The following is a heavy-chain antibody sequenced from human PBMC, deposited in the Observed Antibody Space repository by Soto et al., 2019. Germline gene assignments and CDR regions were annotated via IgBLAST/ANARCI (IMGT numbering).Heavy chain of an antibody. CDR1: GYPVTAYY. V-gene: IGHV1-2*02. Sequence: QLHLVQSGAVVKKPGASVTVSCSASGYPVTAYYMHWVRQAPGRGLEWMGGINPATGAAKYTQTFQGRVTMPRDTSTNTVFMDLSGLTSEDTAVFYWARGGGVGVAGSAAFDMWGQGTLVTVSS. CDR2: INPATGAA. J-gene: IGHJ3*02. D-gene: IGHD3-3*01. CDR3: ARGGGVGVAGSAAFDM.